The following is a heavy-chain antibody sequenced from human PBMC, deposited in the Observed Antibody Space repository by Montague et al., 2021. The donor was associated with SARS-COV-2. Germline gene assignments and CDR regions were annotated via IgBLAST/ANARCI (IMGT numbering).Heavy chain of an antibody. CDR2: NN. CDR3: ARGPPAY. J-gene: IGHJ4*02. V-gene: IGHV4-34*01. Sequence: NNKYNPSLKSRVTISIDTSKNQFSLKLTSVTAADTAVYYCARGPPAYWGQGTLVTVSS.